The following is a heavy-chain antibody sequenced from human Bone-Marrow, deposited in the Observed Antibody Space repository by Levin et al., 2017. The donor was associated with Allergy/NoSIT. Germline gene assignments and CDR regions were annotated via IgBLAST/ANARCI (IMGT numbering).Heavy chain of an antibody. CDR1: GFTFSHYP. V-gene: IGHV3-30*04. Sequence: LSLTCEASGFTFSHYPMHWVRQAPGKGLDWVAVISYDGSHENYAASVKGRFSISRDQSTNMVFLQMNSLREEDTAVYYCARDGSFDFWGQGTLVTVSS. CDR2: ISYDGSHE. CDR3: ARDGSFDF. J-gene: IGHJ4*02.